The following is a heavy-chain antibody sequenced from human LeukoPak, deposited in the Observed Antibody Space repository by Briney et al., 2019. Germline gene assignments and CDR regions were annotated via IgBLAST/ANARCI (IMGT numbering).Heavy chain of an antibody. CDR2: IRSKAYGGTT. D-gene: IGHD3-10*01. CDR1: GFTFGDYA. CDR3: TRSPQLLWFGELLY. Sequence: PGGSLRLSCTASGFTFGDYAMSWVRQAPGKGLEWVGFIRSKAYGGTTEYAASVKGRFTISRGDSKSIAYLQMNSLKTEDTAVYYCTRSPQLLWFGELLYWGQGTLVTVSS. J-gene: IGHJ4*02. V-gene: IGHV3-49*04.